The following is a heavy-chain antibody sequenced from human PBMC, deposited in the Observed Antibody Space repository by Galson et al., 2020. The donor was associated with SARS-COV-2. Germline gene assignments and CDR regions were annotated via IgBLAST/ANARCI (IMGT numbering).Heavy chain of an antibody. CDR2: IYYSGST. Sequence: SETLSLTCSVSGGSISSYYWSWIRQPPGKGLEWIGWIYYSGSTSYNPSLRSRVTISVDTSKNHFSLKLNSVTAADTAIYFCARYGDSPNYFQHWGQGTLVTVSS. J-gene: IGHJ1*01. CDR1: GGSISSYY. V-gene: IGHV4-59*01. CDR3: ARYGDSPNYFQH. D-gene: IGHD2-21*02.